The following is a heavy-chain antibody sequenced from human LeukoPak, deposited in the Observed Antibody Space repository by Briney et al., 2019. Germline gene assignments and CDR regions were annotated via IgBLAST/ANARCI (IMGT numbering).Heavy chain of an antibody. CDR3: ARASRIQLWLRGTYPHYFDY. D-gene: IGHD5-18*01. CDR1: GGSFSGYY. CDR2: VNHSGST. J-gene: IGHJ4*02. Sequence: SETLSLTCALYGGSFSGYYWRWIRQPPGKGLEWIGEVNHSGSTNYNPSLKSRVTISVDTSKNQFSLKLSSVTAADTAVYYCARASRIQLWLRGTYPHYFDYWGQGTLVTVSS. V-gene: IGHV4-34*01.